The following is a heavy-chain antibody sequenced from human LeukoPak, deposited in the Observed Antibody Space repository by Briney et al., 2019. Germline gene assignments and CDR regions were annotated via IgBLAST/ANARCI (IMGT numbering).Heavy chain of an antibody. CDR3: ASLGGTYDY. V-gene: IGHV4-59*08. J-gene: IGHJ4*02. CDR2: IYKSGST. CDR1: GGSISDYY. Sequence: SGTLSLTCTVSGGSISDYYWSWLRQPPGKGLEWIGYIYKSGSTNYNTKYSPSLQSRVIMSVDTFKSQFSLNLLSVTSANTAVYYCASLGGTYDYWGEGILVTVSS. D-gene: IGHD1-26*01.